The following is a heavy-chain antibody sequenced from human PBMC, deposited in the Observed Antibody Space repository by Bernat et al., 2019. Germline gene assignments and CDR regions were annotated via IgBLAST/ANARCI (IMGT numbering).Heavy chain of an antibody. Sequence: EVQLVESGGGLVQPGGSLRLSCAASGFTFSSYWMHWVRQAPGKGLVWVSRINSDGSSTSYADPVKGRFTISRDNAKNTLYLQMNSLRAEDTAVYYCARVGMDYYYYYGMDVWGQGTTVTVSS. CDR2: INSDGSST. CDR1: GFTFSSYW. D-gene: IGHD5-24*01. J-gene: IGHJ6*02. CDR3: ARVGMDYYYYYGMDV. V-gene: IGHV3-74*01.